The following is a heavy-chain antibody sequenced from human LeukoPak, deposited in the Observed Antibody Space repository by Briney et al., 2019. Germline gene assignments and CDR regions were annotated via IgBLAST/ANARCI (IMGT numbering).Heavy chain of an antibody. CDR1: GGSISSRSYF. CDR2: ISYSGTT. Sequence: SETLSLTCTVSGGSISSRSYFWGWIRQPPWKGLEWIGTISYSGTTYYNPSLKSRVNISAETSKNQFSLKVNSVAAAYTAVFYCARHVSNADWFDPWGQGTLVTVSS. V-gene: IGHV4-39*01. D-gene: IGHD2-2*01. CDR3: ARHVSNADWFDP. J-gene: IGHJ5*02.